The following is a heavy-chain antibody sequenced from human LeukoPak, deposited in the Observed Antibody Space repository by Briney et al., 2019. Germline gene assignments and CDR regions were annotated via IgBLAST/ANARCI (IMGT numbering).Heavy chain of an antibody. CDR2: IKSKTDGGTT. CDR3: AREKTVRGWYDRDGSEQDAFDI. Sequence: GGSLRLSCAASGLTFNKAWMGWVRQAPGKGLENIGRIKSKTDGGTTDYAAPVKGRFTISRDDSKNTLYLQMNSLRAEDAAVYYCAREKTVRGWYDRDGSEQDAFDIWGQGTMVTVSS. CDR1: GLTFNKAW. J-gene: IGHJ3*02. V-gene: IGHV3-15*01. D-gene: IGHD6-19*01.